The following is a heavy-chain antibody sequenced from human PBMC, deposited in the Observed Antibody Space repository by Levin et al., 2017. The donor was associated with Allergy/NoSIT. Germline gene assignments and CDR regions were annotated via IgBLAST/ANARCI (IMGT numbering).Heavy chain of an antibody. CDR2: ISDSGGST. J-gene: IGHJ4*02. CDR1: GFTFSSYA. CDR3: AKGQRWELPFDY. V-gene: IGHV3-23*01. D-gene: IGHD4-23*01. Sequence: GGSLRLSCKASGFTFSSYAMSWVRQAPGKGLDWVSAISDSGGSTYYADSVKGRFTISRDNSKNTLYLQMNSLRAEDTAVYYCAKGQRWELPFDYWGQGTLVTVSS.